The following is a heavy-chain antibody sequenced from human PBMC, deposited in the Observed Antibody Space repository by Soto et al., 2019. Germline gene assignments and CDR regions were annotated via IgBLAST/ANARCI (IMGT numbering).Heavy chain of an antibody. V-gene: IGHV3-23*01. CDR1: GFSFSNYV. Sequence: PGGSLRRSCAASGFSFSNYVLNWVRQAPGKGLEWVSGMSGSTGTTDYADSVKGRFTISRDNLKNTLYVQMNSLRGEDTAVYYCAIGTFGRGWESWGQGTLVTVSS. CDR3: AIGTFGRGWES. D-gene: IGHD3-16*01. CDR2: MSGSTGTT. J-gene: IGHJ4*02.